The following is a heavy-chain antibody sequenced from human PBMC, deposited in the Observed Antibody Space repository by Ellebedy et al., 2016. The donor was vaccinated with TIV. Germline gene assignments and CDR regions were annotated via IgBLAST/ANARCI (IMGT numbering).Heavy chain of an antibody. CDR2: IYTSGST. CDR1: GGSISSYY. D-gene: IGHD3-22*01. CDR3: ARDVQEPPSSGYYSEYFQH. Sequence: MPSETLSLTCTVSGGSISSYYWSWIRQPAGKGLEWIGRIYTSGSTNYNPSLKSRVTMSVDTSKNQFSLKLSSVTAADTAVYYCARDVQEPPSSGYYSEYFQHWGQGTLVTVSS. V-gene: IGHV4-4*07. J-gene: IGHJ1*01.